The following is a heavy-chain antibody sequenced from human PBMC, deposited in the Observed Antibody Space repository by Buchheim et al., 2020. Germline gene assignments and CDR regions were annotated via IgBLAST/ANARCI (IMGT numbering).Heavy chain of an antibody. J-gene: IGHJ4*02. Sequence: QVQLVQSGAGMKKPGASVKVSCKASGYDFTQYVIHWVRQAPGQGLEWLGWINTGDGNTKYSPRFYDRITFSSETSATTAYMELRGLKNEDTAVYFCARDWAVVGGLDNWGQGAL. CDR1: GYDFTQYV. CDR3: ARDWAVVGGLDN. CDR2: INTGDGNT. D-gene: IGHD2-15*01. V-gene: IGHV1-3*04.